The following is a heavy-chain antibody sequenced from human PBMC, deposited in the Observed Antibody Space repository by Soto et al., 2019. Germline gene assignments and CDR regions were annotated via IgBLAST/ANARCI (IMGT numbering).Heavy chain of an antibody. V-gene: IGHV4-4*07. J-gene: IGHJ5*02. CDR1: GGSISNYY. CDR3: ERGVPAAGPDWFDP. Sequence: SETLSLTCTVSGGSISNYYWSRIRQPAEKRLEWIGRVSSTGSTYYNPSLKSRVTISVDTSKNQVSLNLTSVTAADTAVYYCERGVPAAGPDWFDPWRQGTLVTVSS. D-gene: IGHD6-13*01. CDR2: VSSTGST.